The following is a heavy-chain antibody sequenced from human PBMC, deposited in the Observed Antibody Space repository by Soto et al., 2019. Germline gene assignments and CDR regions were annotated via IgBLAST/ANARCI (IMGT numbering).Heavy chain of an antibody. J-gene: IGHJ6*02. V-gene: IGHV3-33*01. D-gene: IGHD3-10*01. CDR2: IWYDGSNK. CDR3: AGGEYYYGSGSNDYYYYGMDV. Sequence: QVQLVESGGGVVQPGRSLRLSCAASGFTFSSYGMHWVRQAPGKGLEWVAVIWYDGSNKYYADSVKGRFTISRDNSKNTLYLQMNSLRAEETAVYYCAGGEYYYGSGSNDYYYYGMDVWGQGTTVTVSS. CDR1: GFTFSSYG.